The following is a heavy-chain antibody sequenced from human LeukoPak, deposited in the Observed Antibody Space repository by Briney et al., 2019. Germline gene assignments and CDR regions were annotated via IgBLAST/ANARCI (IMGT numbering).Heavy chain of an antibody. CDR3: ITDPGEWQPF. CDR2: IKSKTDGETR. Sequence: PGGSLRLSCAVSGVTFSNAWMSWVRQAPGKGLEWVGRIKSKTDGETRDYAAPVKGRFVISRDDSINTLYLQMNRLNVEDTAVYYCITDPGEWQPFWGQGTMVTVS. CDR1: GVTFSNAW. V-gene: IGHV3-15*01. J-gene: IGHJ3*01. D-gene: IGHD3-16*01.